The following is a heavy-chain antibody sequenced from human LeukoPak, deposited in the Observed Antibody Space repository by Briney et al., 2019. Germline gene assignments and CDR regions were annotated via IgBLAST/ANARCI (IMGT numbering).Heavy chain of an antibody. CDR3: AHSYSYGPGGWFDP. Sequence: SGPTLVKPTQTLTLTCTFSGFSLSTSGVGVGWIRQPPGKALEWLALIYWDDDKRYSPSLKSRLTITKDTSKNQLVLTMTNMDPVDTATYYCAHSYSYGPGGWFDPWGQGTLVTVSS. D-gene: IGHD5-18*01. CDR2: IYWDDDK. V-gene: IGHV2-5*02. CDR1: GFSLSTSGVG. J-gene: IGHJ5*02.